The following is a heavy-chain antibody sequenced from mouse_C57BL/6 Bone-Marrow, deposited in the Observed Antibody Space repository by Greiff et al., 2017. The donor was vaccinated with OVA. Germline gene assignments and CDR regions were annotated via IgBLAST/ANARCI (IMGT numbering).Heavy chain of an antibody. Sequence: EVKLVESGGGLVKPGGSLKLSCAASGFTFSDYGMHWVRQASEKGLEWVAYISSGSSTIYYADTVKGRFTISRDNAKNTLFLQMTSLRSEDTAMYYCARLDRWLSFAYWGQGTLVTVSA. CDR1: GFTFSDYG. CDR2: ISSGSSTI. CDR3: ARLDRWLSFAY. D-gene: IGHD1-1*02. J-gene: IGHJ3*01. V-gene: IGHV5-17*01.